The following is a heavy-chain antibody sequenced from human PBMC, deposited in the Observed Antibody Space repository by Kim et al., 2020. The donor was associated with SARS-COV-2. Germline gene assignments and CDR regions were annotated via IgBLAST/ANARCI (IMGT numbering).Heavy chain of an antibody. D-gene: IGHD6-19*01. J-gene: IGHJ6*02. Sequence: GGSLRLSCAASGFTFSSYSMNWVRQAPGKGLEWVSYISSSSSTIYYADSVKGRFTISRDNAKNSLYLQMNSLRDEDTAVYYCARKLQCLGIFVGMDLWGQGTTVTVSS. CDR1: GFTFSSYS. CDR3: ARKLQCLGIFVGMDL. V-gene: IGHV3-48*02. CDR2: ISSSSSTI.